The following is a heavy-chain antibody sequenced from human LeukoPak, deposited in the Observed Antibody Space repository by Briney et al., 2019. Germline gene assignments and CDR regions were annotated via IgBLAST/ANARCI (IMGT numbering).Heavy chain of an antibody. Sequence: SETLSLTCTVSGGSISSYYWSWIRQPPGKGLEWIGYIYYSGSTNYNPSLKSRVTISVDTSKNQFSLKLSSVTAADTAVYYCARFGRDGYSLDYWGQGTLVTVSS. J-gene: IGHJ4*02. CDR1: GGSISSYY. V-gene: IGHV4-59*12. CDR2: IYYSGST. D-gene: IGHD5-24*01. CDR3: ARFGRDGYSLDY.